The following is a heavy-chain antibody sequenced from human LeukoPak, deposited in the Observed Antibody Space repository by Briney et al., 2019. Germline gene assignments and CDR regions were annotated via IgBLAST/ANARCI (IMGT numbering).Heavy chain of an antibody. J-gene: IGHJ4*02. CDR2: ISSSSSTI. CDR1: GFTFSSYS. Sequence: GGSLRLSCAASGFTFSSYSMNWVRQAPGKGLEWVSYISSSSSTIYYADSVKGRFTISRDNAKNSLYLQMNSLRAEDTAVYYCARSTPSTVTTTFFDYWGQGNLVTVSS. V-gene: IGHV3-48*01. CDR3: ARSTPSTVTTTFFDY. D-gene: IGHD4-17*01.